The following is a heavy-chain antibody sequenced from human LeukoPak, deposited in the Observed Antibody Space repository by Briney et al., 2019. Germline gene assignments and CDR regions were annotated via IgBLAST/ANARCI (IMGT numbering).Heavy chain of an antibody. V-gene: IGHV3-53*01. Sequence: GGSLRLSCAVSGFSVSAHYMSWVRQAPGKGLECVSFLYTGGDTYYADSVKGRFTISRDNSKNTLYLQMNSLGAEDTAVYYCASRQALAVAGEPPDYWGQGTLVTVSS. J-gene: IGHJ4*02. CDR3: ASRQALAVAGEPPDY. D-gene: IGHD6-19*01. CDR2: LYTGGDT. CDR1: GFSVSAHY.